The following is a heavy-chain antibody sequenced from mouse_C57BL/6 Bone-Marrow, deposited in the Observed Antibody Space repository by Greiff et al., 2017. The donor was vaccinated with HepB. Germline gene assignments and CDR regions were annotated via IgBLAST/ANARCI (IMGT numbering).Heavy chain of an antibody. D-gene: IGHD1-1*01. V-gene: IGHV5-12*01. J-gene: IGHJ3*01. Sequence: EVMLVESGGGLVQPGGSLKLSCAASGFTFSDYYMYWVRQTPEKRLEWVAYISNGGGSTYYPDTVKGRFTISRDNAKNTLYLQMSRLKSEDTAMYYCARGNYGSSPWFAYWGQGTLVTVSA. CDR1: GFTFSDYY. CDR2: ISNGGGST. CDR3: ARGNYGSSPWFAY.